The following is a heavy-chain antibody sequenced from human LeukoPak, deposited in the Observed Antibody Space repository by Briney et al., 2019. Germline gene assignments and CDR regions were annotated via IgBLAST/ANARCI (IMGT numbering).Heavy chain of an antibody. CDR3: ARESPGTRFFDY. CDR1: GYTFSSYH. J-gene: IGHJ4*02. V-gene: IGHV1-46*01. Sequence: RASVKVSCKASGYTFSSYHIQWVRQAPGQGLEWMGTIDPSDGNTNYAQMFQARFTMTRDVSTSTVYMELSSLRSEDTAVYYCARESPGTRFFDYWGQGTQVTVSS. CDR2: IDPSDGNT.